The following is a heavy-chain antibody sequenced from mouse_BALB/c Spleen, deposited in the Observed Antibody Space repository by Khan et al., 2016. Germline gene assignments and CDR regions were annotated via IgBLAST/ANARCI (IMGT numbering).Heavy chain of an antibody. V-gene: IGHV5-4*02. Sequence: EVELVESGGGLVKPGGSLKLSCAASGFTFSDYYMYWVRQTPAKRLEWVATISDGGSYTYYPDSVKGRFTISRDNAKNKPYLQMSSLKAEDTAMYYCARTYGNYGYFEGWGAGTTVTVSS. CDR2: ISDGGSYT. D-gene: IGHD2-1*01. CDR3: ARTYGNYGYFEG. CDR1: GFTFSDYY. J-gene: IGHJ1*01.